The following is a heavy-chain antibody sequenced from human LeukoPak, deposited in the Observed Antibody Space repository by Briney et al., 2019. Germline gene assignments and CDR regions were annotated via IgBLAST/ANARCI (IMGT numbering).Heavy chain of an antibody. CDR2: ICWYSGSI. D-gene: IGHD5-18*01. CDR1: GFTFDDYA. CDR3: AKDIRRGYSYGYGFYYMDV. V-gene: IGHV3-9*01. J-gene: IGHJ6*03. Sequence: GWALSVSCVASGFTFDDYAMHWVRQAPGKGLEGDSVICWYSGSIGYADSVKGRFTISRDNAKNSLYLQMNSLRAEDTALYYCAKDIRRGYSYGYGFYYMDVWGKGTTVTVSS.